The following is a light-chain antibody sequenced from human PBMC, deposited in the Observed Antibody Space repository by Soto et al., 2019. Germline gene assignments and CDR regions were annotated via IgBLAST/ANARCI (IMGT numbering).Light chain of an antibody. CDR3: CSYAGSSTHYV. CDR2: EVS. Sequence: QSVLTQPASVSGSPGQSITISCTGTSSDVGSYNLVSWYQQHPGKAPKLMIYEVSKRPSGVSNRFSGSKSGNTAALTTSGLQAEDEADYYCCSYAGSSTHYVFGTGTKLTVL. J-gene: IGLJ1*01. CDR1: SSDVGSYNL. V-gene: IGLV2-23*02.